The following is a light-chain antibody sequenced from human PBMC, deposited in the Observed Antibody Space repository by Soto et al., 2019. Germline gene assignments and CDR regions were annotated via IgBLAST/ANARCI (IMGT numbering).Light chain of an antibody. V-gene: IGKV3-20*01. CDR2: GAS. CDR3: QHYGTSWT. J-gene: IGKJ1*01. Sequence: EIVLTQSPDTLSLSPGERATLSCRASQSVSSSYLAWYQQKPGQTPRLLIYGASSRATGIPDRFSGSGSGTDFTLTIARLEPDDFAVFYCQHYGTSWTFGQGTKVEIK. CDR1: QSVSSSY.